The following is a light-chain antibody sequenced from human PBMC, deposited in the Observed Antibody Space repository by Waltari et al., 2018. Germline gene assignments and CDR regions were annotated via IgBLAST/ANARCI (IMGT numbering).Light chain of an antibody. CDR3: GTWDSSLNGVI. J-gene: IGLJ2*01. Sequence: QSALTQPASVSGSPGRSITISCTGTSSDIGAYNYVSWYQQHPGKAPKLMIYDVSNRPSGVSNRFSGSKSGTSGTLGITGLQTGDEADYYCGTWDSSLNGVIFGGGTKLTVL. V-gene: IGLV2-14*03. CDR2: DVS. CDR1: SSDIGAYNY.